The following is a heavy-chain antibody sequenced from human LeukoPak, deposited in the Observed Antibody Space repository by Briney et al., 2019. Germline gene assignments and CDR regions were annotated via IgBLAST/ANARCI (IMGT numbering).Heavy chain of an antibody. CDR2: IYYSGST. CDR1: GGSISSYY. D-gene: IGHD3-16*02. CDR3: ARGGGSYRYYFDY. V-gene: IGHV4-59*08. Sequence: PSETLSLTCTVPGGSISSYYWSWIRQPPGRGLEWIGYIYYSGSTNYNPSLKSRVTISVDTSKNQFSLKLSSVTAAGTAVYYCARGGGSYRYYFDYWGQGTLVTVSS. J-gene: IGHJ4*02.